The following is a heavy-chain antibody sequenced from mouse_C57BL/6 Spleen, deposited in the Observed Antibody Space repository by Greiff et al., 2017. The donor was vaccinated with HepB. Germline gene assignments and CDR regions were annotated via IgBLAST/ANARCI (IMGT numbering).Heavy chain of an antibody. D-gene: IGHD2-4*01. CDR2: IRSKSNNYAT. V-gene: IGHV10-1*01. CDR3: VRLYYDYDEGYFDV. J-gene: IGHJ1*03. CDR1: GFSFNTYA. Sequence: EVQWVESGGGLVQPKGSLKLSCAASGFSFNTYAMNWVRQAPGKGLEWVARIRSKSNNYATYYADSVKDRFTISRDDSESMLYLQMNNLKTEDTAMYYCVRLYYDYDEGYFDVWGTGTTVTVSS.